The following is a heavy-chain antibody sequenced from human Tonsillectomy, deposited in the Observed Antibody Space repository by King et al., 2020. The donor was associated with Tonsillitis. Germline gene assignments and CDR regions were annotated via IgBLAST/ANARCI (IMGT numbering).Heavy chain of an antibody. CDR3: ARGQGYPGDY. J-gene: IGHJ4*02. V-gene: IGHV4-30-2*01. Sequence: QLQESGSGLVKPSQTLSLTCAVSGGSISSGGYSWSWIRQPPGKGLEWIGYIYHSGSTYYNPSLKSRVTISVDRSKNQFSLKLSSVTAADTAVYYCARGQGYPGDYWGQGTLVTVSS. D-gene: IGHD1-1*01. CDR1: GGSISSGGYS. CDR2: IYHSGST.